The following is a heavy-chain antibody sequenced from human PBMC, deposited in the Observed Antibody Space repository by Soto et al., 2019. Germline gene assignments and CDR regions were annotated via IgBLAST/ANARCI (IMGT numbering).Heavy chain of an antibody. D-gene: IGHD1-1*01. CDR1: GDSISTSSYY. V-gene: IGHV4-39*01. Sequence: QLQLQESGPGLLRPSETLTLTCTVSGDSISTSSYYWGWVRQPPGKGMEWIGTIYHSGSTFYKPSRRRRVTLAVDTSRNPSSLKVNSVTAADTATYYCARETGRAIDYWGQGILVSVSS. CDR2: IYHSGST. CDR3: ARETGRAIDY. J-gene: IGHJ4*02.